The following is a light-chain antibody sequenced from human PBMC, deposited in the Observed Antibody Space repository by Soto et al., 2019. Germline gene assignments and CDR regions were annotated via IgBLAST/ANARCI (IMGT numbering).Light chain of an antibody. CDR1: SSDVGAYNY. J-gene: IGLJ1*01. CDR3: SSYAGRIPYV. V-gene: IGLV2-8*01. CDR2: EVS. Sequence: QSALTQPPSASGSPGQSVTISCTGSSSDVGAYNYVSWYQQRPGQAPRLMIFEVSQRPSGVPDRFSGSKSGNTASLTVAGLQTEDEADYYCSSYAGRIPYVFGTGTKLTVL.